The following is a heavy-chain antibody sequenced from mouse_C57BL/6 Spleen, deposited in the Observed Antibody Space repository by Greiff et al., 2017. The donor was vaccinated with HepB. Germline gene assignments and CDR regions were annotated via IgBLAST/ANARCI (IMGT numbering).Heavy chain of an antibody. CDR1: GYTFTDYY. Sequence: QVQLQQPGPELVKPGASVKISCKASGYTFTDYYINWVKQRPGQGLEWIGWIFPGSGSTYYNEKFKGKATLTVDKSSSTAYMLLSSLTSEDSAVYFCSRLTTVVATFDYWGQGTTLTVSS. CDR3: SRLTTVVATFDY. D-gene: IGHD1-1*01. CDR2: IFPGSGST. J-gene: IGHJ2*01. V-gene: IGHV1-75*01.